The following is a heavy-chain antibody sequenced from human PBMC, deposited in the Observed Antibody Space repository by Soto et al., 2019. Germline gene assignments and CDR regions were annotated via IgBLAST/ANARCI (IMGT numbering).Heavy chain of an antibody. Sequence: QVQLVQSGGEVKKPGASVKLSCTASGYTFTSYGISWVRQAPGQGLELMGWISAYTGKTNYAQNVQGRVTMTTDTSTRTAYMDLRSLRSDDTAVYYCARGGDVNYSHGMDVWGQGTTVTVSS. CDR1: GYTFTSYG. CDR3: ARGGDVNYSHGMDV. V-gene: IGHV1-18*01. J-gene: IGHJ6*02. D-gene: IGHD5-12*01. CDR2: ISAYTGKT.